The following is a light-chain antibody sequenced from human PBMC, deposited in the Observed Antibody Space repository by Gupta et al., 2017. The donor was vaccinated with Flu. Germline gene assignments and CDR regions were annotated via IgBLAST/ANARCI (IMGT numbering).Light chain of an antibody. CDR2: GAS. CDR1: HSSSSN. J-gene: IGKJ4*02. Sequence: EIVMTQSPATLSMSPGERATLSCRASHSSSSNLAWYQQTPGQAPRLLIVGASTRASGIPARFSGSGSGTDFTLTISSLQSEDFAVYYRQQYKKCPKTFGRGTKLEIK. CDR3: QQYKKCPKT. V-gene: IGKV3D-15*01.